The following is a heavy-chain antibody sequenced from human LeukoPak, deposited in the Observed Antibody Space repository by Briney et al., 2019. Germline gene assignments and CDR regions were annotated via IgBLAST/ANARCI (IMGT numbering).Heavy chain of an antibody. V-gene: IGHV4-59*08. Sequence: LRLSCAASGFTFSDYYMSWIRRAPGKGLEWIGYIFYSGNTNYNPSLKSRVTISVDTSKNQFSLKLSSVTAADTAVYYCARHRADWGWAAFDIWGQGTMVTVSS. CDR2: IFYSGNT. CDR1: GFTFSDYY. D-gene: IGHD7-27*01. CDR3: ARHRADWGWAAFDI. J-gene: IGHJ3*02.